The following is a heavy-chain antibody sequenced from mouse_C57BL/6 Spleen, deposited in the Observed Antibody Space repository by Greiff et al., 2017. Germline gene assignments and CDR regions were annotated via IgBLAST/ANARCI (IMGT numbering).Heavy chain of an antibody. CDR3: ARGKTAQATTFFAY. Sequence: QVQLQQSGAELVKPGASVKISCKASGYAFSSYWMNWVKQRPGKGLEWIGQIYPGDGDTNYNGKFKGKATLTADKSSSTAYMQLSSLTSEDAAVYFCARGKTAQATTFFAYWGHGALVTVSA. J-gene: IGHJ3*01. CDR2: IYPGDGDT. V-gene: IGHV1-80*01. D-gene: IGHD3-2*02. CDR1: GYAFSSYW.